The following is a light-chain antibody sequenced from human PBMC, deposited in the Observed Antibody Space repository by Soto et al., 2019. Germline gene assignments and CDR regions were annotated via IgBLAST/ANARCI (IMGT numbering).Light chain of an antibody. CDR3: QQYGSSIT. Sequence: EIGLTQSPGTLSLSPGERATLSCKASQSVTNNFLAWYQQKPGQAPRLLIYGASSRATGIPDRFSSSGSGTDFTLTISRLEPEDFAVYYCQQYGSSITFGQGTRLEIK. J-gene: IGKJ5*01. CDR2: GAS. V-gene: IGKV3-20*01. CDR1: QSVTNNF.